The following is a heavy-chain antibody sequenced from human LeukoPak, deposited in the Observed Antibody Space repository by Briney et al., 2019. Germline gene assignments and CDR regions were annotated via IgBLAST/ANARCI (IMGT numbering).Heavy chain of an antibody. CDR2: ISSSSSYI. J-gene: IGHJ4*02. CDR1: GFTFSSYS. Sequence: KPGGSLRLSCAASGFTFSSYSMNWVRQAPGKGLEWVSSISSSSSYIYYADSVKGRSTISRDNAKNSLYLQMNSLRAEDTAVYYCARDGGLLGFGGSYTAYYFDYWGQGTLATVSS. D-gene: IGHD3-10*01. V-gene: IGHV3-21*01. CDR3: ARDGGLLGFGGSYTAYYFDY.